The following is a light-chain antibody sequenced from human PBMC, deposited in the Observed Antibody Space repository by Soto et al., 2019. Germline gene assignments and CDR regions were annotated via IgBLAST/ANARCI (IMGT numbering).Light chain of an antibody. CDR2: AAS. CDR3: QQSYTTPPYT. Sequence: DIQMTQSPSSLSASVGDRVTITCRASQHISSYLNWYQQKPGKAPKLLIYAASSLQSGVPSRFSGSGSGTDFTLTISSLQPEDFATYYCQQSYTTPPYTFGQGTKLEIQ. V-gene: IGKV1-39*01. CDR1: QHISSY. J-gene: IGKJ2*01.